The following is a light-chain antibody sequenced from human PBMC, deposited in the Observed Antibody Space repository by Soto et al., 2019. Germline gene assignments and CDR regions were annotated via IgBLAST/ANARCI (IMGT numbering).Light chain of an antibody. J-gene: IGKJ4*01. Sequence: DIQMTQSPSTLSASVGDRVTITCRASQKIYSWLAWYQQRPGKAPKLLIYDASSLASGVPSRFSGSESGTELTLTISSLQPDDFATYYCQQYNTYPLTFGGGTKVEIE. CDR2: DAS. V-gene: IGKV1-5*01. CDR1: QKIYSW. CDR3: QQYNTYPLT.